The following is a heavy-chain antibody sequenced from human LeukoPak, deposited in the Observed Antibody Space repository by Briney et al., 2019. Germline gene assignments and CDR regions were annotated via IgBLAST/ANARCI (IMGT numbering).Heavy chain of an antibody. Sequence: ASVKVSCKTSEYTFTAYYIHWVRQAPGLGLEWMGWIDPGSGATYYAQKFQGRVTMTRDTSTDTAYMDLSRLRSDDTAIYYCARVRYNWNYVYFEYWGQGTLLTVSS. CDR1: EYTFTAYY. J-gene: IGHJ4*02. V-gene: IGHV1-2*02. CDR3: ARVRYNWNYVYFEY. D-gene: IGHD1-7*01. CDR2: IDPGSGAT.